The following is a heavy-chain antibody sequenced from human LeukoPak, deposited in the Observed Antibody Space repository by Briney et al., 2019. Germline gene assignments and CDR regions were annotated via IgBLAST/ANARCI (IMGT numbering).Heavy chain of an antibody. J-gene: IGHJ4*02. CDR3: ARDQVGWGIVLDY. V-gene: IGHV1-2*02. CDR2: INPNSGGT. Sequence: GASVKVSCKASGYTFTGYYMHWVRQAPGQGLEWMGWINPNSGGTNYAQKFQGRVTMTRDTSISTAYVELSRLRSDDTAVYYRARDQVGWGIVLDYWGQGTLVTVSS. D-gene: IGHD2/OR15-2a*01. CDR1: GYTFTGYY.